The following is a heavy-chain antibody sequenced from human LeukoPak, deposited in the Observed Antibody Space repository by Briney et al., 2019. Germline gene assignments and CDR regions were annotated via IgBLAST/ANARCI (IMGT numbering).Heavy chain of an antibody. J-gene: IGHJ4*02. CDR1: GGSFSGYY. D-gene: IGHD3-10*01. V-gene: IGHV4-34*01. Sequence: SETLSLTCAVYGGSFSGYYWSWIRQPPGKGLEWIGEINHSGSTNYNPSLKSRVTISVDTSKNQFSLKLSSVTAADTAVYYCARRFGELLYPFDYWGQGTLVTVSS. CDR3: ARRFGELLYPFDY. CDR2: INHSGST.